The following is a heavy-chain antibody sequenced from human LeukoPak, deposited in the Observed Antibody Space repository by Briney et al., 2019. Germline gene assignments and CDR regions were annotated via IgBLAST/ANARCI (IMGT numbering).Heavy chain of an antibody. J-gene: IGHJ4*02. CDR2: IKSNSDGGTT. V-gene: IGHV3-15*01. CDR3: LWWDY. Sequence: GGSLRLSCVAAGFTFSTAWMSWLRQAPGKGLEWVGRIKSNSDGGTTDYAASVKGRFTISRDDSKNTVYLQMNSLKTEDTAVYYCLWWDYWGEGTLVTVSS. CDR1: GFTFSTAW. D-gene: IGHD2-21*01.